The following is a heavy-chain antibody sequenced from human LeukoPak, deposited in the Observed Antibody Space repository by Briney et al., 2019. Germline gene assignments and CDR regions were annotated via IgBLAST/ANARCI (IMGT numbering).Heavy chain of an antibody. CDR2: VFFSGST. CDR3: ARHITVSYSAFDS. V-gene: IGHV4-59*08. CDR1: GGPITSYF. Sequence: SETLSLTCTVSGGPITSYFWSWIRQPPGRGLEWVGYVFFSGSTNYNPSLSSRVTISVDTSKNQFFLKVDSVTAADTAVYYCARHITVSYSAFDSWGQGALVTVSS. D-gene: IGHD1-26*01. J-gene: IGHJ4*02.